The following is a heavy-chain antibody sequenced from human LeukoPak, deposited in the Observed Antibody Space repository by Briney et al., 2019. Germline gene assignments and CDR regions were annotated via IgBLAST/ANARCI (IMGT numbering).Heavy chain of an antibody. D-gene: IGHD3-10*01. CDR2: IYYTGST. CDR3: ARHFGSGTYPLDY. Sequence: SETLSLTCSASGGSISGYYWGWIRQSPGKGLEYIGDIYYTGSTKYNPSLESRLTISVDTSKNQFSLRLNSVTAADTAVYYCARHFGSGTYPLDYWGPGTLVTVSS. CDR1: GGSISGYY. V-gene: IGHV4-59*08. J-gene: IGHJ4*02.